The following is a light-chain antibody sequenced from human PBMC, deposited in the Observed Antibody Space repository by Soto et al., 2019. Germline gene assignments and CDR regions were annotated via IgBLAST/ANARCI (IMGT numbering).Light chain of an antibody. CDR2: GAS. Sequence: EIVMTQSPATLSVSPGERATLSCRASQSVSSNLAWYQQKPGQAPRLLIYGASTRATGIPARFSGSGSGTEFTLTISSLQSEDFAGYYCKHYNNWPPWTFGQGNKVQI. V-gene: IGKV3-15*01. CDR1: QSVSSN. CDR3: KHYNNWPPWT. J-gene: IGKJ1*01.